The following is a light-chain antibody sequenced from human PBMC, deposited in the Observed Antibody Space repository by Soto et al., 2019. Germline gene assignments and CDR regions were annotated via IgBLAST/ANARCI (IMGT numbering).Light chain of an antibody. CDR1: QSLAHSDGNTY. J-gene: IGKJ1*01. CDR3: MQGTHWPWT. CDR2: KVS. Sequence: EVVMTQSPLSLPVTLGQPASISCRSTQSLAHSDGNTYLSWLQQRPGQSPRRLIYKVSNRDSGVLDRFSGSGLGTDFTLKISRVEAEDVGVYYCMQGTHWPWTFGQGTKVEI. V-gene: IGKV2-30*02.